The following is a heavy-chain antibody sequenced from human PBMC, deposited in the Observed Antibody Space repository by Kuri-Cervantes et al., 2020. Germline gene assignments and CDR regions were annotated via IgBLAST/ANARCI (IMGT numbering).Heavy chain of an antibody. CDR2: ISASGGST. V-gene: IGHV3-23*01. CDR3: ARDRGTGYSIDL. D-gene: IGHD3-9*01. J-gene: IGHJ4*02. Sequence: GESLKISCAASGFTFSSYAMSWVRQAPAKGLEWFSAISASGGSTYYADSVKGRFTISRDNSKNTLYLQMNSLRAEDTAVYYCARDRGTGYSIDLWGQGTLVTVSS. CDR1: GFTFSSYA.